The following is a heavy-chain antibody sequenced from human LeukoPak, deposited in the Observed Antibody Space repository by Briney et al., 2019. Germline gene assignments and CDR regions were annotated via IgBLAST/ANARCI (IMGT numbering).Heavy chain of an antibody. Sequence: SETLSLTSTVSGGSISSSSYYWGWIRQPPGKGLEWIGSIYYSGSTYYNPSLKSRVTISVDTSKNQFSLKLSSVTAADTAVYYCARDWGVSARPGYMDVWGKGTTVTVSS. J-gene: IGHJ6*03. D-gene: IGHD6-6*01. CDR1: GGSISSSSYY. V-gene: IGHV4-39*07. CDR2: IYYSGST. CDR3: ARDWGVSARPGYMDV.